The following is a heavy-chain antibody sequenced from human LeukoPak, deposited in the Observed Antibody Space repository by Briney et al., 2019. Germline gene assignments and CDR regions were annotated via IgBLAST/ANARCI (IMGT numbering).Heavy chain of an antibody. CDR3: ARDQYDTWSRRGNFDS. CDR1: GFTFSTYT. Sequence: GGSLRLSCAASGFTFSTYTINWVRQAPGKGLEWVSSISSSSDYIYYADSVKGRFTISRDNTKNSLYLQMNSLRAEDTAVFYCARDQYDTWSRRGNFDSWGQGTLVIVSS. CDR2: ISSSSDYI. V-gene: IGHV3-21*04. D-gene: IGHD3-3*01. J-gene: IGHJ4*02.